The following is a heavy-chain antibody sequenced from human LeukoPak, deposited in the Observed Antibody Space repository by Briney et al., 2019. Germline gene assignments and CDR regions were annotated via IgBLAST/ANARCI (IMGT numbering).Heavy chain of an antibody. CDR1: GGSFSGYY. CDR2: INHSGST. D-gene: IGHD6-13*01. V-gene: IGHV4-34*01. CDR3: ARGPQQQLVLWFDP. Sequence: SETLSHTCAVYGGSFSGYYWSWIRQPPGKGLEWIGEINHSGSTNYNPSLKSRVTISVDTSKNQFSLKLSSVTAADTAVYYCARGPQQQLVLWFDPWGQGTLVTVSS. J-gene: IGHJ5*02.